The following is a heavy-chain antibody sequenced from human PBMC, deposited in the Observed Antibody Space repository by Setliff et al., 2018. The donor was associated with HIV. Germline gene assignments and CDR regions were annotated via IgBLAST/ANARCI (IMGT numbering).Heavy chain of an antibody. Sequence: RLSCAASGFTFSSYSMNWVRQAPGKGLEWVSYISSSSSSIYHADSVKGRFTVSRDNAKNTLYLQMNRLRAEDTALYYCVRGTQFRPHGGQGTLVTVSS. D-gene: IGHD1-1*01. CDR2: ISSSSSSI. CDR3: VRGTQFRPH. CDR1: GFTFSSYS. J-gene: IGHJ4*02. V-gene: IGHV3-48*01.